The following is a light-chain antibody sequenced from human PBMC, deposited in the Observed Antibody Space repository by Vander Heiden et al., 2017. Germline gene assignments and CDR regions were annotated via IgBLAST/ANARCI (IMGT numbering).Light chain of an antibody. CDR1: QSVLYSSNNKNY. Sequence: DIVMTQSPDSLAVSLGERATINCKSSQSVLYSSNNKNYVAWYQQKPGQPPKLLIYWASTRESGVPDRFSGSGSGTDFTLTISSLQAEDVAVYYCQQYYSTPLTFGGGTKEEIK. V-gene: IGKV4-1*01. J-gene: IGKJ4*01. CDR2: WAS. CDR3: QQYYSTPLT.